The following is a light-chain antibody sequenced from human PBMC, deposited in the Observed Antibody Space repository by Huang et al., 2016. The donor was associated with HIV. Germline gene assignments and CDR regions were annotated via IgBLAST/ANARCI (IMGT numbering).Light chain of an antibody. J-gene: IGKJ2*01. Sequence: DIQMTQSPSTLSASVGDRVTITCRARQNINTWLAWYQQKPGKAPDLLIYRASSLQCGVPSRCTGSGSGTEFTLTITSLQPDDLGTYYCQQYNTYLYTFGQGTKLEI. CDR3: QQYNTYLYT. CDR2: RAS. CDR1: QNINTW. V-gene: IGKV1-5*03.